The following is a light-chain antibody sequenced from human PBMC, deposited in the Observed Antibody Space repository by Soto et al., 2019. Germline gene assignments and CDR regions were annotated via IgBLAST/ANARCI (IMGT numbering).Light chain of an antibody. CDR1: SSNIGSKT. CDR2: SNY. Sequence: QSALTQPPSASGTPGQRVTISCSGSSSNIGSKTVNWYQQLPGTAPKLLIYSNYQRPSGVPDRFSGSKFGTSASLAISGLQSEDEADYYCSAWDASLNGYVFGTGTRSPS. V-gene: IGLV1-44*01. CDR3: SAWDASLNGYV. J-gene: IGLJ1*01.